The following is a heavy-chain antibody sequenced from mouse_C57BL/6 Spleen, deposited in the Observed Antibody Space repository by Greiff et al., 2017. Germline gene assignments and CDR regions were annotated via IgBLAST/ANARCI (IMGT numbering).Heavy chain of an antibody. CDR1: GYTFTDYY. Sequence: QVQLQQSGAELVRPGASVKLSCKASGYTFTDYYINWVKQRPGQGLEWIARIYPGSGNTYYNEKFKGKATLTAEKSSSTAYMQLSSLTSEDSAVYFCARGGIRFDYWGQGTTRTVSS. V-gene: IGHV1-76*01. J-gene: IGHJ2*01. CDR3: ARGGIRFDY. CDR2: IYPGSGNT.